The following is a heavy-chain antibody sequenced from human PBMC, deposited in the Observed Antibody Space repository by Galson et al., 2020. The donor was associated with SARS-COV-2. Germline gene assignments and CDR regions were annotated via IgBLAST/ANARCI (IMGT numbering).Heavy chain of an antibody. CDR1: GYTFTSYD. V-gene: IGHV1-8*01. CDR3: ARGPWYYDSSGYYEAYGMDV. J-gene: IGHJ6*02. D-gene: IGHD3-22*01. Sequence: GESLKISCKASGYTFTSYDINWVRQATGQGLEWMGWMNPNSGNTGYAQKFQGRVTMTRNTSISTAYMELSSLRSEDTAVYYCARGPWYYDSSGYYEAYGMDVWGQGTTVTVSS. CDR2: MNPNSGNT.